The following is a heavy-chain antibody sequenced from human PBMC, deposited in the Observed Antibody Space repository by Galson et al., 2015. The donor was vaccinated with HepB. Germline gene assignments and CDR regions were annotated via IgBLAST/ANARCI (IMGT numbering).Heavy chain of an antibody. D-gene: IGHD3-3*02. CDR1: GFTFNNFA. J-gene: IGHJ4*02. CDR3: SRTLPGIDLDY. CDR2: VRHKARRYTT. V-gene: IGHV3-72*01. Sequence: LRLSCAASGFTFNNFAMSWVRQAPGKGLEWVGRVRHKARRYTTDYVASVEGRSTISRDDSKNSLYLQMDSLKTEDTAVYYCSRTLPGIDLDYWGQGTLVTVSS.